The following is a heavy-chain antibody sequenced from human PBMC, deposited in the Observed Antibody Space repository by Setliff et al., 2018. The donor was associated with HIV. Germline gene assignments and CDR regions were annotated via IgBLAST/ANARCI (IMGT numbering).Heavy chain of an antibody. CDR2: IYYSGST. J-gene: IGHJ4*02. Sequence: SETLSLTCTVSGGSISSSSYYWGWIRQPPGKGLEWIGSIYYSGSTYSNPSLKSRVTISVDTSKNQFSLKLSSVTAADTAVYYCARPALGIGGGSRFDNWGQGIRVTVSS. CDR1: GGSISSSSYY. D-gene: IGHD3-16*01. V-gene: IGHV4-39*01. CDR3: ARPALGIGGGSRFDN.